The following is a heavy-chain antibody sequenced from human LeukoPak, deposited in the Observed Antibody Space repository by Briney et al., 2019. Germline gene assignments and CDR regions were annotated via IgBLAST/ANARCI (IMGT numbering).Heavy chain of an antibody. Sequence: SETLSLTCDVSGDSIRSYWWGWVRQPAGKGLEWIGRIYATGSTKFNPSLKSRLTRSMDTSTNQFSLKLTSVTAADTAVYFCARQGYTASYYFLDSWSQGTLVTVSS. V-gene: IGHV4-4*07. J-gene: IGHJ4*02. CDR3: ARQGYTASYYFLDS. CDR1: GDSIRSYW. D-gene: IGHD1-26*01. CDR2: IYATGST.